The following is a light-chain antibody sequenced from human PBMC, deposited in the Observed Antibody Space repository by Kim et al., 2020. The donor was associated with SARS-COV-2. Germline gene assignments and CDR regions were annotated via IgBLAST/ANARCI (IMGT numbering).Light chain of an antibody. V-gene: IGLV4-69*01. CDR3: QTWGTGIRV. J-gene: IGLJ2*01. Sequence: ASVQLPCTLSSGHGSYAIAWHQQQTEKGPRYLMKLNSDGSHSKGDGIPDRFSGSSSGAERYLTISSLQSEDEADYYCQTWGTGIRVFGGGTQLTVL. CDR2: LNSDGSH. CDR1: SGHGSYA.